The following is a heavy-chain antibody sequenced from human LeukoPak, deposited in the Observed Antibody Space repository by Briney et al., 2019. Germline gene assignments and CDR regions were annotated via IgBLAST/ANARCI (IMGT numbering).Heavy chain of an antibody. Sequence: GGSLRLSCAASGFTFDDYGMSWVRQAPGKGLEWVSGINWNGGSTGYADSVKGRFTFSRDNAKNSLYLQMNSLRAEDTALYYCARSRGYCSGGSCYDFDYWGQGTLVTVSS. J-gene: IGHJ4*02. CDR1: GFTFDDYG. V-gene: IGHV3-20*04. CDR3: ARSRGYCSGGSCYDFDY. D-gene: IGHD2-15*01. CDR2: INWNGGST.